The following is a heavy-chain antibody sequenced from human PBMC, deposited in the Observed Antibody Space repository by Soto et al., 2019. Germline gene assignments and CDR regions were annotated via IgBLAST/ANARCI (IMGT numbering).Heavy chain of an antibody. J-gene: IGHJ5*02. CDR1: GGSISSGDYY. Sequence: SETLSLTCTVSGGSISSGDYYWRWIRQPPGKGLEWIGYIYYSGSTYYNPSLKSRVTISVDTSKNQFSLKLSSVTAADTAVYYCAREKRRDIGLAPNWFDPWGQGTLVTVSS. CDR2: IYYSGST. CDR3: AREKRRDIGLAPNWFDP. V-gene: IGHV4-30-4*01. D-gene: IGHD2-15*01.